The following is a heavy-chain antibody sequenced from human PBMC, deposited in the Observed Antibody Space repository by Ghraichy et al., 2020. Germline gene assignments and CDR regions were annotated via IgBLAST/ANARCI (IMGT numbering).Heavy chain of an antibody. CDR3: AKANGDFWSWRDY. D-gene: IGHD3-3*01. V-gene: IGHV3-23*01. J-gene: IGHJ4*02. Sequence: GGSLRLSCAASGFTFSSYAMSWVRQAPGKGLEWVSGISSSGESTYYADSVKGRFTISRDNSKNTLYLQMNILRAEDTAVYYCAKANGDFWSWRDYWGQGTLVTVSS. CDR1: GFTFSSYA. CDR2: ISSSGEST.